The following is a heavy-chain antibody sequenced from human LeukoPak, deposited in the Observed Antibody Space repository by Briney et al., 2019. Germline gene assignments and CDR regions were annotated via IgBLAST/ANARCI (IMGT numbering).Heavy chain of an antibody. CDR1: GCSISSSSYY. J-gene: IGHJ4*02. CDR3: ARYGITGTT. CDR2: IYYSGST. Sequence: SETLSLTCTVSGCSISSSSYYWGWLRQPPGKGLEWIGSIYYSGSTYYNPSLKSRVTISVDTSKNQFSLKLSSVTAADKAVYYCARYGITGTTWGQGTLVTVSS. D-gene: IGHD1-7*01. V-gene: IGHV4-39*01.